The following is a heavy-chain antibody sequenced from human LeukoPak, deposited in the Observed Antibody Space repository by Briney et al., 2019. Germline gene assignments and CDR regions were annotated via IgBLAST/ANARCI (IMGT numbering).Heavy chain of an antibody. J-gene: IGHJ3*02. D-gene: IGHD5-12*01. CDR1: GDSVSSNSAA. CDR3: VRDSGYGLDAFDI. Sequence: SQTLSLTCAISGDSVSSNSAAWNWIRQSPSRGLEWLGGTYYRSKWYNDYPVSMESRITINPDTSKNQFSLQLKSVTPEDTAVYYCVRDSGYGLDAFDIWGQGTKVTVSS. CDR2: TYYRSKWYN. V-gene: IGHV6-1*01.